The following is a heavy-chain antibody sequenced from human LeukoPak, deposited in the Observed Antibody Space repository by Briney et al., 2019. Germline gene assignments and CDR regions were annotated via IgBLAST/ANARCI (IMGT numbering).Heavy chain of an antibody. J-gene: IGHJ4*02. CDR2: INPNSGGT. CDR3: TRGHHYFVSGSYYNF. Sequence: ASVKVSCKASGYTFTGYYIFWVQQAPGQGLEWMGWINPNSGGTNYAQKFQGRVTMTRDTSISTAYMELSRLRSDDTAVFYCTRGHHYFVSGSYYNFWGQGTLVTVSS. V-gene: IGHV1-2*02. D-gene: IGHD3-10*01. CDR1: GYTFTGYY.